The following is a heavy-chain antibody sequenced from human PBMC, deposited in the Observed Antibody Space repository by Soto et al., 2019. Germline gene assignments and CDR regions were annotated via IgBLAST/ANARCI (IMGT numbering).Heavy chain of an antibody. Sequence: XVTMCLPGGVSGYSLRSGFYWSCIRQPTGRGLEWIGSLFHSGSPYYNPSVRSRVTMSEDTSKNQFYLRLTSVTAADTAVYYFARAPGRVGSFMKAFDIWGQGTMVTVSS. CDR3: ARAPGRVGSFMKAFDI. J-gene: IGHJ3*02. CDR1: GYSLRSGFY. V-gene: IGHV4-38-2*01. CDR2: LFHSGSP. D-gene: IGHD1-26*01.